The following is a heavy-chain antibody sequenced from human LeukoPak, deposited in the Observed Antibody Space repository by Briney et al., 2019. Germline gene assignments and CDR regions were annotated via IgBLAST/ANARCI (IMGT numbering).Heavy chain of an antibody. CDR1: GASISSWY. Sequence: PSETLSLTCTVSGASISSWYWSWIRQPPGKGLEWIGYIYGSGNTNYNPSLKSRVTMSIDTSTNQFSLMLTSVTAADTATYYCARETSLAGFASGLGFNYWGQGILVTVSS. CDR2: IYGSGNT. CDR3: ARETSLAGFASGLGFNY. D-gene: IGHD6-19*01. V-gene: IGHV4-59*01. J-gene: IGHJ4*02.